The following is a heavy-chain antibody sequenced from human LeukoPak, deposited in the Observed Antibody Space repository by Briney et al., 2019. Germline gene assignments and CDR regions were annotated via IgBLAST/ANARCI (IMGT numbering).Heavy chain of an antibody. D-gene: IGHD3-22*01. Sequence: ASVKVSCKASGYTFTSYDINWVRQATGQGLEWMGWMNPNSGNTGYAQKFQGRVTMTRNTSISTAYMELGSLRSEDTAVYYCARGYDSSGYYYVVNWFDPWGQGTLVTVSS. CDR2: MNPNSGNT. V-gene: IGHV1-8*01. CDR3: ARGYDSSGYYYVVNWFDP. J-gene: IGHJ5*02. CDR1: GYTFTSYD.